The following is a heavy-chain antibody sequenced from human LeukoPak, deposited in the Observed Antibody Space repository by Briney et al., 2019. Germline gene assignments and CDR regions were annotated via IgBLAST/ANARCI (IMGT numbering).Heavy chain of an antibody. CDR2: ICYSGST. CDR3: ARGQPEEQWLVVGNWFDP. D-gene: IGHD6-19*01. V-gene: IGHV4-59*01. J-gene: IGHJ5*02. Sequence: SETLSLTCTVSGGSFSSYYWRWIRESTGKGLEWIGYICYSGSTNYNPSLKSRVTISVDTSKNQFSLKLSSVTAADTAVYYCARGQPEEQWLVVGNWFDPWGQGTLVTVSS. CDR1: GGSFSSYY.